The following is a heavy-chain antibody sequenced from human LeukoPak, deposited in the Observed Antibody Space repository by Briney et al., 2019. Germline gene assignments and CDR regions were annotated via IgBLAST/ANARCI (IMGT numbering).Heavy chain of an antibody. CDR2: IYPGDSDT. D-gene: IGHD4-17*01. Sequence: GESLKISCKGSGYSFTSYWNGWVRQMPGKGLEWMGIIYPGDSDTGYSPSFQGQVTISADKSISTAYLQWSSLKASDTAMYYCAREGAMTTVTTGAFDIWGQGTMVTVSS. CDR3: AREGAMTTVTTGAFDI. V-gene: IGHV5-51*01. J-gene: IGHJ3*02. CDR1: GYSFTSYW.